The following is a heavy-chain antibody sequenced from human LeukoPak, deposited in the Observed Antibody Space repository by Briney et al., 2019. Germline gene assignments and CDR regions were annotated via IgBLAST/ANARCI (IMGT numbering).Heavy chain of an antibody. D-gene: IGHD3-16*01. J-gene: IGHJ2*01. CDR3: ARDCRDYDYVWGSPTHWYFDL. V-gene: IGHV3-23*01. CDR1: GFTLRHFA. CDR2: IASDGDT. Sequence: GGSLRLSCAASGFTLRHFAMNWVRQAPGKGLEWVSSIASDGDTFYAGSVKGRFTISRDISTNTLHLQMNSLRAEDTAVYYCARDCRDYDYVWGSPTHWYFDLWGRGTLVTVSS.